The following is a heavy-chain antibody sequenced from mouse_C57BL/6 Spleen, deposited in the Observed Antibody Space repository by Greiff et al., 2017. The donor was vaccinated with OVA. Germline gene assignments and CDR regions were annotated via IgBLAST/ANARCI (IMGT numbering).Heavy chain of an antibody. CDR3: ARDGSSYRAWFAY. CDR1: GYTFTSYT. CDR2: INPSSGYT. Sequence: QVQLQQSGAELARPGASVKMSCKASGYTFTSYTMHWVKQRPGQGLEWIGYINPSSGYTKYNQKFKDKATLTADKSSSTAYMQLSSLTSEDSAVYYGARDGSSYRAWFAYWGQGTLVTVSA. J-gene: IGHJ3*01. V-gene: IGHV1-4*01. D-gene: IGHD1-1*01.